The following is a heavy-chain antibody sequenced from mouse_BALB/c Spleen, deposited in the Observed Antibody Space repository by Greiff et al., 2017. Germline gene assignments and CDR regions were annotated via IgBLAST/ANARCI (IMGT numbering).Heavy chain of an antibody. CDR1: GYTFTSYW. Sequence: LQESGAELAKPGASVKMSCKASGYTFTSYWMHWVKQRPGQGLEWIGYINPSTGYTEYNQKFKDKATLTADKSSSTAYMQLSSLTSEDSAVYYCARRSYYAMDYWGQGTSVTVSS. CDR3: ARRSYYAMDY. J-gene: IGHJ4*01. CDR2: INPSTGYT. V-gene: IGHV1-7*01.